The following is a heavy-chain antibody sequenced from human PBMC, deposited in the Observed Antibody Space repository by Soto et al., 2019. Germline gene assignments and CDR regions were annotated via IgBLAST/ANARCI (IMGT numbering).Heavy chain of an antibody. J-gene: IGHJ1*01. CDR3: ARAPYYYDSSGN. CDR1: GFTFSSYS. CDR2: ISSSSSYT. Sequence: PGGSLILSCAASGFTFSSYSMNWVRQAPGKGLEWVSYISSSSSYTNYADSVKGRFTISRDNAKNSLYLQMNSLRAEDTAVYYCARAPYYYDSSGNWGQGILVTVPQ. V-gene: IGHV3-21*05. D-gene: IGHD3-22*01.